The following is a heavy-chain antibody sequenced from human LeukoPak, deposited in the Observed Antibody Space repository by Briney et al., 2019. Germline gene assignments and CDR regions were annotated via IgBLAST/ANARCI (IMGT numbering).Heavy chain of an antibody. CDR3: APSGAGTYYFDY. CDR2: INPNSGGT. CDR1: GYTFTSYG. V-gene: IGHV1-2*02. J-gene: IGHJ4*02. Sequence: ASVKVSCKASGYTFTSYGISWVRQAPGQGLEWMGWINPNSGGTNYAQKFQGRVTMTRDTSISTAYMELSRLRSDDTAVYYCAPSGAGTYYFDYWGQGTLVTVSS. D-gene: IGHD6-19*01.